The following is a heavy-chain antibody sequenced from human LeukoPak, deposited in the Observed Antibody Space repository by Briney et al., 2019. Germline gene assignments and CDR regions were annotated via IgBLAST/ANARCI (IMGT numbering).Heavy chain of an antibody. J-gene: IGHJ5*02. D-gene: IGHD2-2*01. CDR1: GGSISSGSYY. CDR2: IYTSGST. Sequence: SETLSLTCTVSGGSISSGSYYWSWIRQPAGKGLEWIGHIYTSGSTNYNPTLKSRVTISVDTSKNQFSLKLSSVTAADTAVYYCARAVCSSTSCLPEWFDPWGQGTLVTVSS. CDR3: ARAVCSSTSCLPEWFDP. V-gene: IGHV4-61*09.